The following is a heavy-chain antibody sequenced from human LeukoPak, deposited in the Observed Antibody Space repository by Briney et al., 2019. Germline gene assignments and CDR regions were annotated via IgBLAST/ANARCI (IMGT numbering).Heavy chain of an antibody. CDR1: GFTFSSYA. J-gene: IGHJ4*02. Sequence: GGSLILSCAASGFTFSSYAMSWVRQAPGKGLEWVAFVSHEGSSKFYAESVKGRFGISRDNSKSTTYLQMNGLRPDDTAVYYCAKTTGGWPRFFDHWGQGTLVAVSS. CDR3: AKTTGGWPRFFDH. V-gene: IGHV3-30*18. CDR2: VSHEGSSK. D-gene: IGHD6-19*01.